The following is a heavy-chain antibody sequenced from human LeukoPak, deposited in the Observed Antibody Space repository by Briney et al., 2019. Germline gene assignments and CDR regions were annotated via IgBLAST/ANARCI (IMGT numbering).Heavy chain of an antibody. CDR2: IIPTLDVA. D-gene: IGHD3-10*01. CDR3: TRVRGVWGDYGSGSYSDY. CDR1: GDNFSSYV. Sequence: ASVKVSCKASGDNFSSYVITWVRQAPGQGLEWMGRIIPTLDVANFAQKFKGRVTITADKSTNTAHLELSSLRSEDTAVYYCTRVRGVWGDYGSGSYSDYWGQGTLVTVSS. J-gene: IGHJ4*02. V-gene: IGHV1-69*04.